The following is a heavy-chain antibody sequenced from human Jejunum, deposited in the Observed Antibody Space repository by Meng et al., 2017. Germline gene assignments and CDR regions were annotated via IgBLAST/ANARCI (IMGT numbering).Heavy chain of an antibody. CDR3: ARDESRLLRS. Sequence: QVQLQQTRPGLVQPPQTLSFPCAISGDRVSSNNAAGNWIRQSRSRGLEWLGRTYNRSKWYSDYAVSVKSRITINTDTSKNQLSLQLNSVTPEDTAVYYCARDESRLLRSWGQGTLVTVSS. D-gene: IGHD3-22*01. J-gene: IGHJ5*02. CDR1: GDRVSSNNAA. V-gene: IGHV6-1*01. CDR2: TYNRSKWYS.